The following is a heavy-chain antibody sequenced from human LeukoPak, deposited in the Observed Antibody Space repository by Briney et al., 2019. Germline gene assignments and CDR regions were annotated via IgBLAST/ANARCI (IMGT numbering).Heavy chain of an antibody. J-gene: IGHJ4*02. CDR2: IKENGTKR. V-gene: IGHV3-7*01. CDR3: VRGGWELDY. D-gene: IGHD4-23*01. Sequence: GGSLRLSCAASGFTFKNYSMAWVRQAPGKGLEWVAHIKENGTKRYYVDSVKGRFTISKDNAKNSLYLQMNTLTDEDTAVYYCVRGGWELDYWGQGILVIVSS. CDR1: GFTFKNYS.